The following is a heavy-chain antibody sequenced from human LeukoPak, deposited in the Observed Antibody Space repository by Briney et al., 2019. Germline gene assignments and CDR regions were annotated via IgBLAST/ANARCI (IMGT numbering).Heavy chain of an antibody. CDR3: AKAAAGTYFDY. CDR2: IWYDGSNK. CDR1: GFTFSSYG. D-gene: IGHD6-13*01. Sequence: GGSLRLSCAASGFTFSSYGMHWVRQAPGKGLEWVAVIWYDGSNKYYADSVKGRFTISRDSSKNTLYLQMNSLRAEDTAVYYCAKAAAGTYFDYWGQGTLVTVSS. V-gene: IGHV3-33*06. J-gene: IGHJ4*02.